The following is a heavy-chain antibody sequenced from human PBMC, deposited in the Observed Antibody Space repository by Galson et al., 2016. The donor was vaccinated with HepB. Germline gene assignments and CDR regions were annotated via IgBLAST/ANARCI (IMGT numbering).Heavy chain of an antibody. CDR2: SNSGIT. CDR3: ARDGKPPGPPRYGYYSGVDV. Sequence: SVKVSCKASGFTFDNYALHWIRQAPGQSFECMGWSNSGITKYSPRFQGRITITRDASASTLYLELSGLRSEDTAVYYCARDGKPPGPPRYGYYSGVDVWGRGTTVVVSS. J-gene: IGHJ6*02. D-gene: IGHD3-10*01. CDR1: GFTFDNYA. V-gene: IGHV1-3*01.